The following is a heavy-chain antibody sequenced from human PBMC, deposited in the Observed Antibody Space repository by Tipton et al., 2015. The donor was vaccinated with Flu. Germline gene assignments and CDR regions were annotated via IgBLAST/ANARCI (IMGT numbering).Heavy chain of an antibody. J-gene: IGHJ5*01. CDR1: GDSMGSRYY. CDR3: ARRTFSNYVSEPKNWFDS. CDR2: ICPGSR. V-gene: IGHV4-38-2*01. D-gene: IGHD4-11*01. Sequence: TLSLTCSVSGDSMGSRYYWGWIRQAPGKGLEWIGNICPGSRYYNPSLRSRVTMSIARSNVQFSLRLTSVTAADTAVYFCARRTFSNYVSEPKNWFDSWGQGTLVTVSS.